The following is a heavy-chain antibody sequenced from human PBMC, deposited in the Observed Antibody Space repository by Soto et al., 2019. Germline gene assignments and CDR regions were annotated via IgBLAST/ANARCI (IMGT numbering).Heavy chain of an antibody. Sequence: GGSLRLSCAASGIAFSGHGMHWVRQAPGKGLEWVAVIRFDGSNTYYGDFVQGRFTISRDNSKNTLYLQMNSLRAEDTAVYYCAKDLIAARPNDAFDIWGQGTMVTVSS. J-gene: IGHJ3*02. CDR2: IRFDGSNT. CDR1: GIAFSGHG. D-gene: IGHD6-6*01. V-gene: IGHV3-30*02. CDR3: AKDLIAARPNDAFDI.